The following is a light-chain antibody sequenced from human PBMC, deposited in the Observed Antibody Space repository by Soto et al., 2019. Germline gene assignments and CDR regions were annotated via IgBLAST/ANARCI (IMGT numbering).Light chain of an antibody. CDR3: SSFRSSSTSYV. CDR1: ISDIGDSNY. CDR2: DVS. V-gene: IGLV2-14*03. Sequence: QSALTQPASVSGSPGQSITISCTGTISDIGDSNYVSWYQQHPGKAPKLVIYDVSNRPSGVSNRFSGSKSANTDSLTISGLQAEDEADYYCSSFRSSSTSYVFGTGTKLTVL. J-gene: IGLJ1*01.